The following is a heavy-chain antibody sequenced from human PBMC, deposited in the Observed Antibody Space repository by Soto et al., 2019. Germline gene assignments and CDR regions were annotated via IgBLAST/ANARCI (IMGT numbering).Heavy chain of an antibody. CDR3: ARGRYSSSSNWFDP. D-gene: IGHD6-6*01. Sequence: QVQLQESGPGLVKPSQTLSLTCTVSGGSISSGDYYWRWIRQHPGKGLEWIGYIYYSGSTHYNPSLKSRVTMSVDTSENQFSLKLSSLTAADTAVYYCARGRYSSSSNWFDPWGQGTLVTVSS. CDR1: GGSISSGDYY. J-gene: IGHJ5*02. V-gene: IGHV4-31*03. CDR2: IYYSGST.